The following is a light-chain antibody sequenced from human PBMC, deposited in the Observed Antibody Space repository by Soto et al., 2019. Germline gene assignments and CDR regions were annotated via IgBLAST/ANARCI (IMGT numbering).Light chain of an antibody. CDR3: QSYDSSLNGWV. J-gene: IGLJ3*02. CDR2: GNS. V-gene: IGLV1-40*01. CDR1: SSNTGAGYD. Sequence: QSVLTQPPSVSGAPGQRVTISCTGSSSNTGAGYDVHWYQQLPGTAPKLLIYGNSNRPSGVPDRFSGSKSGTSASLGITGLQAEDEADYYCQSYDSSLNGWVFGGGTKPTVL.